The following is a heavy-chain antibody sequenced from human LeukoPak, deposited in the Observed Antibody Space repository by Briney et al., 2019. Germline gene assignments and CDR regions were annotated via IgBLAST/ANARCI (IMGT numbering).Heavy chain of an antibody. CDR2: ISYDGSNK. CDR3: ARDRAAYYDISTGYFNNWFNP. D-gene: IGHD3-9*01. Sequence: GGSLRLSCAASGFTFSSYAMHWVRQAPGKGLEWVAVISYDGSNKYYADSVKGRFTISRDNSKNTLYLQMNSLRAEDTAVYYCARDRAAYYDISTGYFNNWFNPWGQGTLVTVSS. CDR1: GFTFSSYA. V-gene: IGHV3-30*04. J-gene: IGHJ5*02.